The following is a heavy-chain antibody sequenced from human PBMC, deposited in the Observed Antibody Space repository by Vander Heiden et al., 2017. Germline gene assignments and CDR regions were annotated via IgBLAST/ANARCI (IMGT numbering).Heavy chain of an antibody. V-gene: IGHV3-23*01. Sequence: EVQLWESGGGLVQPGGSLRPSCAAAGFTFSSYAMSWVRQAPGKGLEWVSGISGSGSSTFYADSVKGRFTISRDNSKNTLYLQMNSLRAGDTAVYYCAPLWPRVSPVFDYWGQGTLVTVSS. CDR3: APLWPRVSPVFDY. CDR2: ISGSGSST. J-gene: IGHJ4*02. CDR1: GFTFSSYA. D-gene: IGHD3-16*01.